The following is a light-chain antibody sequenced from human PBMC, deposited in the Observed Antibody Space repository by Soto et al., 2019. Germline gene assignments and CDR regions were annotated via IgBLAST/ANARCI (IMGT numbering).Light chain of an antibody. CDR1: SSNIGANYD. V-gene: IGLV1-40*01. CDR3: QSYDSGLSGVV. J-gene: IGLJ2*01. CDR2: GNN. Sequence: QSVLTQPPSVSGAPGQRVTISCTGSSSNIGANYDVQWYQQLPGTAPKLLIYGNNNRPSGVPDRISGSKSGTSASLAITGLQAEDEAHYYCQSYDSGLSGVVFGGGTKLTVL.